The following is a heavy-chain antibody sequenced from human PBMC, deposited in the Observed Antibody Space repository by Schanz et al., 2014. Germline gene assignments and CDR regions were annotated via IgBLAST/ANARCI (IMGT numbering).Heavy chain of an antibody. D-gene: IGHD4-17*01. CDR1: TFTFSSDW. CDR2: IKEDGSVK. V-gene: IGHV3-7*04. J-gene: IGHJ3*02. CDR3: ARKMKLGVYGGKGHDSLDI. Sequence: EVQLAESGGGLVQPGGSLRLSCAASTFTFSSDWMSWVRQAPGKGLEWVANIKEDGSVKDYVDSVKGRFTISRDNAKNPLYLQMNTLRAEDTAVYYCARKMKLGVYGGKGHDSLDIWGQGTMVTVSS.